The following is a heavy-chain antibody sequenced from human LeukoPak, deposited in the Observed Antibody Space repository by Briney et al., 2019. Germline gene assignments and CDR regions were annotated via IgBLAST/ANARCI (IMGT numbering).Heavy chain of an antibody. V-gene: IGHV1-8*01. CDR3: ARGVGGYSYGYSFFDY. CDR2: MNPNSGNT. CDR1: GYTFTSYD. D-gene: IGHD5-18*01. J-gene: IGHJ4*02. Sequence: ASVKVSCKASGYTFTSYDINWVRQATGQGLEWMGWMNPNSGNTGYAQKFQGRVTMTRNTSTSTAYMELSSLRSEDTAVYYCARGVGGYSYGYSFFDYWGQGTLVTVSS.